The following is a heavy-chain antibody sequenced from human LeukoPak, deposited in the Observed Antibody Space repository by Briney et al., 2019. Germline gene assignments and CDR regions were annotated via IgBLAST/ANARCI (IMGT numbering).Heavy chain of an antibody. CDR1: GGSFSGYY. Sequence: SETLSLTCAVYGGSFSGYYWSWIRQPPGKGLEWIGEINHSGSTNYNPSLKSRVTISVDTSKNQFSLKLSSVTAADTAVYYCARCSGEDIVVVPAAFNWFDPWGQGTLVTVSS. CDR2: INHSGST. CDR3: ARCSGEDIVVVPAAFNWFDP. V-gene: IGHV4-34*01. J-gene: IGHJ5*02. D-gene: IGHD2-2*01.